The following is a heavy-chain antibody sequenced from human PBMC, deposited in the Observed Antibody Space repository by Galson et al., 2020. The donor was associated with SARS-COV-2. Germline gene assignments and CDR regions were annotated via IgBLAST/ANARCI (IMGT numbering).Heavy chain of an antibody. CDR3: VVRLWFGEAFDF. CDR2: VSPISDTT. CDR1: GYTFTSFD. J-gene: IGHJ4*02. D-gene: IGHD3-10*01. Sequence: ASVKVSCKASGYTFTSFDIHWVRQATGQGHEWMGWVSPISDTTGYEQKFQGRVTITRNTSISTAYMELSSLRSEDTALYYCVVRLWFGEAFDFWGQGTLVTVSS. V-gene: IGHV1-8*01.